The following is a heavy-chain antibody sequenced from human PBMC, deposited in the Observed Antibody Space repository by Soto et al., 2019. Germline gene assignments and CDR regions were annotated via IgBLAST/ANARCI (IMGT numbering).Heavy chain of an antibody. V-gene: IGHV3-21*04. CDR3: AKDPSYSSSWYGAFDI. CDR1: GFTFSSCS. D-gene: IGHD6-13*01. Sequence: PGGSLRLSCAASGFTFSSCSMNWVRQAPGKGLEWVSSISSSSSYIYYADSVKGRFTISRDNSKNTLYLQMNSLRAEDTAVYYCAKDPSYSSSWYGAFDIWGQGTMVTVSS. J-gene: IGHJ3*02. CDR2: ISSSSSYI.